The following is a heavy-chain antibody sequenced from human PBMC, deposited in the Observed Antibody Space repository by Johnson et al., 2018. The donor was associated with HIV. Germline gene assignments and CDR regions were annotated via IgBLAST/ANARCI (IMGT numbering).Heavy chain of an antibody. Sequence: VQLVESGGGLVQPGGSLRLSCAASGFTFSSYWMSWVRQAPGKGLEWVANIKQDGSEKYYADSVKGRFTISRANSKNTLYLQMNSLRAEDTAVYYCARPEINCSSTSCQKAGAFDIWGQGTMVTVSS. CDR2: IKQDGSEK. J-gene: IGHJ3*02. CDR1: GFTFSSYW. D-gene: IGHD2-2*01. V-gene: IGHV3-7*01. CDR3: ARPEINCSSTSCQKAGAFDI.